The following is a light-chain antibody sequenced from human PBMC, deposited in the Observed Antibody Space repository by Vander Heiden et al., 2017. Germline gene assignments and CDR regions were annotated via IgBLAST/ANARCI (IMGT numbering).Light chain of an antibody. CDR2: GNI. Sequence: QSVLTQPPSVSGAPGQGVTISCTGSSSNIGAGYDVHWYQQLPGTAPKLLIYGNINRPSGVPDRFSGSKSGTSASLAITGLQAEDEADYYCQSYDSSLSGSVFGGGTKLTAL. J-gene: IGLJ3*02. CDR3: QSYDSSLSGSV. CDR1: SSNIGAGYD. V-gene: IGLV1-40*01.